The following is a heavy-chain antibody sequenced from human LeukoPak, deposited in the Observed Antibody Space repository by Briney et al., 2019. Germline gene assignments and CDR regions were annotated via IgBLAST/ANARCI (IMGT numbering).Heavy chain of an antibody. J-gene: IGHJ4*02. V-gene: IGHV4-4*07. CDR1: ANSISNYY. D-gene: IGHD6-19*01. CDR3: ASERIAVTADTIVRYYFDS. CDR2: IYSSGNT. Sequence: SETLSLTCTVSANSISNYYWTWIRQPAGKGLEWIGHIYSSGNTNYNPSLKRRLTMSIDTSKKQFSLKLRSATAADTAVYYCASERIAVTADTIVRYYFDSWGQGTLVTVSS.